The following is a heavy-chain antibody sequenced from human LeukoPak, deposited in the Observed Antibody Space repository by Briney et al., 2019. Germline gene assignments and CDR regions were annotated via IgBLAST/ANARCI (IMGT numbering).Heavy chain of an antibody. CDR3: ARDLDYYGSGSYYGWFDP. CDR1: GGSISSSSYY. CDR2: IYYSGST. Sequence: SETLSLTCTVSGGSISSSSYYWGWIRQPPGKGLEWIGSIYYSGSTYYNPSLKSRVTISVDTSKNQFSLKLSSVTAADTAVYYCARDLDYYGSGSYYGWFDPWGQGTLVTVSS. J-gene: IGHJ5*02. D-gene: IGHD3-10*01. V-gene: IGHV4-39*07.